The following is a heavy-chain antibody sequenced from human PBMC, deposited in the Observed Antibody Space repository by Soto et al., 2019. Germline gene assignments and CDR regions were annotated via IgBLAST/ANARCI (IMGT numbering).Heavy chain of an antibody. CDR1: GYTFTTYG. Sequence: QVQLVQSGAEVKKPGASVKVSCKASGYTFTTYGFSWVRQAPGQGLECVGWISAYNGNTHYSQKFQGRVTMTTDTSTSTAYMELRSLTSGDTAVYYCASEPIYYNDRSGYYPLGYWGQGTLVTVSS. CDR3: ASEPIYYNDRSGYYPLGY. D-gene: IGHD3-22*01. CDR2: ISAYNGNT. J-gene: IGHJ4*02. V-gene: IGHV1-18*04.